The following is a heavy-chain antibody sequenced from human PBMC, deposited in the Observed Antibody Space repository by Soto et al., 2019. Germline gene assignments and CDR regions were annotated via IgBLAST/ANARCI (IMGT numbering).Heavy chain of an antibody. CDR2: IIPIFGTA. CDR1: GGTFSSYA. D-gene: IGHD2-21*02. Sequence: SVKVSCKASGGTFSSYAISWVRQAPGQGLEWMGGIIPIFGTANYAQKFQGRVTITADESTSTAYMELSSLRSEDTAVYYCARSISCGGDCYSDFDYWGQGTLVTVAS. CDR3: ARSISCGGDCYSDFDY. J-gene: IGHJ4*02. V-gene: IGHV1-69*13.